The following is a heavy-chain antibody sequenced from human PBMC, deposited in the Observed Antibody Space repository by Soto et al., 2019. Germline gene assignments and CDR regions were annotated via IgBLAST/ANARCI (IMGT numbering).Heavy chain of an antibody. J-gene: IGHJ6*03. CDR1: GYTFTSYA. Sequence: ASVKVSCKASGYTFTSYAMHWVRQAPGQRLEWMGWINAGNGNTKYSQKFQGRVTITRDTSASTAYMELSSLRSEDTAVYYCARVAMVRGGYYYYMDVWGKGTTVTVSS. D-gene: IGHD3-10*01. CDR2: INAGNGNT. CDR3: ARVAMVRGGYYYYMDV. V-gene: IGHV1-3*01.